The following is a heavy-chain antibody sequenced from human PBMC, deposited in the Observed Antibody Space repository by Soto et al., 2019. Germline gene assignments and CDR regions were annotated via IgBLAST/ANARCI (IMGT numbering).Heavy chain of an antibody. Sequence: HPGGSLRLSCAASGFTVSSNYMSWVRQAPGKGLEWVSVIYSGGSTYYADSVKGRFTISRDNSKNTLYLQMNSLRAEDTAVYYCARVNYGDYWYYFDYWGQGTLVTVSS. J-gene: IGHJ4*02. CDR1: GFTVSSNY. D-gene: IGHD4-17*01. CDR3: ARVNYGDYWYYFDY. CDR2: IYSGGST. V-gene: IGHV3-53*01.